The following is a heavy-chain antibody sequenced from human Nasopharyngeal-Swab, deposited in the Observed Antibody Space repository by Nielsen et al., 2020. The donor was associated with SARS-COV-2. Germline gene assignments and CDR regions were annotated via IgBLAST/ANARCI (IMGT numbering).Heavy chain of an antibody. V-gene: IGHV1-2*02. CDR2: INPNSGGT. CDR1: GGTFSSYA. J-gene: IGHJ6*02. CDR3: AREKYQYPDILTGYVSHYYGMDV. Sequence: ASVKVSCKASGGTFSSYAISWVRQAPGQGLEWMGWINPNSGGTNYAQKFQGRVTMTRDTSISTAYMELSRLRSDDTAVYYCAREKYQYPDILTGYVSHYYGMDVWGQGTTVTVSS. D-gene: IGHD3-9*01.